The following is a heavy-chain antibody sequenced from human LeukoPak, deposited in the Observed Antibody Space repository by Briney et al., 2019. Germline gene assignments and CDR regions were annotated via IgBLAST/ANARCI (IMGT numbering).Heavy chain of an antibody. Sequence: PGGSLRLSCAASGFTFSSYAMHWVRQAPGKGLEWVAVISYDGSNKYYADSVKGRFTISRDNSKNTLYLQMNSLRAEDTAVYYCRGVAGLDYWGQGTLVTVSS. CDR1: GFTFSSYA. J-gene: IGHJ4*02. CDR3: RGVAGLDY. V-gene: IGHV3-30-3*01. CDR2: ISYDGSNK. D-gene: IGHD6-19*01.